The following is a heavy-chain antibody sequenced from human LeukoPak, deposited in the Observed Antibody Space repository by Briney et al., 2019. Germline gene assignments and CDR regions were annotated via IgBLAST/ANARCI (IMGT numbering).Heavy chain of an antibody. V-gene: IGHV4-34*01. CDR1: GGSFSGYY. CDR2: INHSGST. CDR3: ARLVPLRGYFDY. J-gene: IGHJ4*02. Sequence: ETLSLTCAVYGGSFSGYYWSWIRQPPGKGLEWIGEINHSGSTNYNPSLKSRVTISVDTSENQFSLKLSSVTAADTAVYYCARLVPLRGYFDYWGQGTLVTVSS. D-gene: IGHD3-3*01.